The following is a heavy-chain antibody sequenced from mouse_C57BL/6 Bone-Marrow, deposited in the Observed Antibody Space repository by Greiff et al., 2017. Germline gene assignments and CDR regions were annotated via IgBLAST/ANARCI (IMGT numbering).Heavy chain of an antibody. D-gene: IGHD2-13*01. V-gene: IGHV5-12*01. CDR2: ISNGGGST. Sequence: EVQVVESGGGLVQPGGSLKLSCAASGFNFSDYYMYWVRQTPEKRLEWVAYISNGGGSTYYPDTVKGRFTISRDNAKNTLYLQMSRLKSEDTAMYYCARRGDPYYFDYWGQGTTLTVSS. J-gene: IGHJ2*01. CDR1: GFNFSDYY. CDR3: ARRGDPYYFDY.